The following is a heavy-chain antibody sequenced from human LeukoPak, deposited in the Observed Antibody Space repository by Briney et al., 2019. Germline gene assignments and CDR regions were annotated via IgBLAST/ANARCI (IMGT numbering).Heavy chain of an antibody. D-gene: IGHD6-6*01. CDR1: GGSISSYY. CDR3: ARAPFVEYNTAFFV. V-gene: IGHV4-59*01. CDR2: IYYSWAT. Sequence: KPSETLSLTCTVSGGSISSYYWSWIRQPPGKGLEWSGYIYYSWATNYNPSLKSRVTISVDTSKNPFSLRLSSVTAADTAVYYCARAPFVEYNTAFFVWGQGTLVTVSS. J-gene: IGHJ4*02.